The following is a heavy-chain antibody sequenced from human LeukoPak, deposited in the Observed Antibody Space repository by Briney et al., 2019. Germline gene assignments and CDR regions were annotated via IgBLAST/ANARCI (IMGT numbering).Heavy chain of an antibody. V-gene: IGHV1-2*02. D-gene: IGHD2-2*01. CDR1: GVTFTDEY. CDR2: INPYSGAI. Sequence: ASVKVSCKSSGVTFTDEYIHGVRQAPGQGLEWMGWINPYSGAINYAQKFQGRVTLTRDTSISTAYMELSRLTSGDTVVYYCARDPKSQLLLDYWGQGTLVTVSS. CDR3: ARDPKSQLLLDY. J-gene: IGHJ4*02.